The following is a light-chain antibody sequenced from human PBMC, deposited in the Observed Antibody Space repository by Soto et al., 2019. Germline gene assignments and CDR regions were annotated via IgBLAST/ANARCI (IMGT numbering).Light chain of an antibody. Sequence: RMYQSPSTLSASVGDRVTITCRASQSINSWLAWYQQKPGKAPKVLIYKASSLESGVPSRFSGSGSGTEFTLTISSLQPDDFATYYCQQYNSYPSTFGKGTK. CDR2: KAS. J-gene: IGKJ1*01. CDR1: QSINSW. V-gene: IGKV1-5*03. CDR3: QQYNSYPST.